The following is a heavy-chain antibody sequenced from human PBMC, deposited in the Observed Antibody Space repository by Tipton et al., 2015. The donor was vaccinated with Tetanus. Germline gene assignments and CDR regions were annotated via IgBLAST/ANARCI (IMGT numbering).Heavy chain of an antibody. CDR1: VGSISSGDYY. D-gene: IGHD1-1*01. Sequence: TLSLTCTVSVGSISSGDYYWSWVRQSPGEGLEWIGHIYKSGNTYYKPSLKSRVAISIDASKNQFSLKLNSMTAADTAVYYCARVGCYYYYMDVWGKGTTVTVSS. J-gene: IGHJ6*03. CDR3: ARVGCYYYYMDV. V-gene: IGHV4-30-4*01. CDR2: IYKSGNT.